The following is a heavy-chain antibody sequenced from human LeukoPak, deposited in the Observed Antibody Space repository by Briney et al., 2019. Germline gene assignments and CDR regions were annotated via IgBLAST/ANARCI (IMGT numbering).Heavy chain of an antibody. D-gene: IGHD4-17*01. CDR1: GFTFSSYG. CDR3: AKDYGDQSYYYYGMDV. Sequence: GGSLRLSCAASGFTFSSYGMHWVRQAPGKGLEWVAVVSYDGSNKYYADSVKGRFTISRDNSKNTLYLQMNSLRAEDTAVYYCAKDYGDQSYYYYGMDVWGRGTTVTVSS. CDR2: VSYDGSNK. J-gene: IGHJ6*02. V-gene: IGHV3-30*18.